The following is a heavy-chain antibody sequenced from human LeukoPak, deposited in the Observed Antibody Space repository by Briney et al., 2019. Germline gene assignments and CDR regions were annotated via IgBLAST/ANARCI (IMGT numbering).Heavy chain of an antibody. D-gene: IGHD1-26*01. J-gene: IGHJ6*03. CDR3: AREGGSYQGDYYYYYMDV. Sequence: GGSLRLSCAASGFTFSSYAMHWVRQAPGKGLEWVAVISYDGSNKYYADSVKGRFTISRDNSKNTLYLQMNSLRAEDTAVYYCAREGGSYQGDYYYYYMDVWGKGTTVTVSS. V-gene: IGHV3-30*14. CDR2: ISYDGSNK. CDR1: GFTFSSYA.